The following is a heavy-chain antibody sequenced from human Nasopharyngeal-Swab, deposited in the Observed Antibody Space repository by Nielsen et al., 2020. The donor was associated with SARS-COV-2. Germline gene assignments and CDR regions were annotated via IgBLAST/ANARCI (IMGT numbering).Heavy chain of an antibody. V-gene: IGHV4-30-4*01. J-gene: IGHJ4*02. Sequence: LRLSCTVSGGSISSGDYYWSWIRQPPGKGLEWIGYIYYSGSTYYNPSLKSRVTISVDTSKNQFSLKLSSVTAADTAVYYCARSPRYDSSGYHNPGFDYWGQGTLVTV. CDR1: GGSISSGDYY. CDR2: IYYSGST. CDR3: ARSPRYDSSGYHNPGFDY. D-gene: IGHD3-22*01.